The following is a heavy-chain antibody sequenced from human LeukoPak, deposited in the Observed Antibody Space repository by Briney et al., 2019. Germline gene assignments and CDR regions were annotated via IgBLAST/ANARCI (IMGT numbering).Heavy chain of an antibody. CDR3: ARESSSSWENWFDP. V-gene: IGHV1-2*02. CDR1: GYIFTSYG. CDR2: MDPKSGGT. J-gene: IGHJ5*02. D-gene: IGHD6-13*01. Sequence: ASVKVSCKASGYIFTSYGISWVRQAPGQGLEWMGWMDPKSGGTNYAQNFQGRVTMTRDTSISTAYMELSRLRSDDTAVYYCARESSSSWENWFDPWGQGTLVTISS.